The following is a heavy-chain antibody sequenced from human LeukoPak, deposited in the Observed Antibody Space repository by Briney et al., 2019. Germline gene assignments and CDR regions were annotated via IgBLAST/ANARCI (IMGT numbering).Heavy chain of an antibody. Sequence: GGSLRLSCAASGFTFSDYGMTWVRLSPEKGLEWVSYISSNSRTMNYADSVKGRFTISRDSAKNSLYLQMNSLRADDTAVYYCAREDGGPSYYFDYWGQGTLVTVSS. CDR3: AREDGGPSYYFDY. J-gene: IGHJ4*02. CDR2: ISSNSRTM. V-gene: IGHV3-48*01. CDR1: GFTFSDYG.